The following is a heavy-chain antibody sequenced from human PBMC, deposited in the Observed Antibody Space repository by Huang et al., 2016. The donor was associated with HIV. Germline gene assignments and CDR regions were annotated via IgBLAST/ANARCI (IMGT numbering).Heavy chain of an antibody. J-gene: IGHJ3*01. V-gene: IGHV5-51*01. CDR2: TYPG. Sequence: GECLKITCKGSGYSFTIAWVRQMPGKGLEWVGNTYPGIGPYFQGHVTISVDKSISTAYLQWTSLKASDTAMYYCARPLGLRDACDLWGQGTMVTVSS. D-gene: IGHD3-16*01. CDR3: ARPLGLRDACDL. CDR1: GYSFT.